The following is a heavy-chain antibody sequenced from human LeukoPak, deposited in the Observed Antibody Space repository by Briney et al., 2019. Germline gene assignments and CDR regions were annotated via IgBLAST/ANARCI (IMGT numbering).Heavy chain of an antibody. CDR3: ARHLTGNSYYMDV. V-gene: IGHV4-39*01. D-gene: IGHD2-8*02. J-gene: IGHJ6*03. Sequence: PSETLSLTCTVSGDSISSSSYYWAWIRQPPGKGLEWIGSIYYSGSTFYNPSLKSRVTISVDTSKSHFSLKLSSVTAADTAVYYCARHLTGNSYYMDVWGKGTTVTVSS. CDR2: IYYSGST. CDR1: GDSISSSSYY.